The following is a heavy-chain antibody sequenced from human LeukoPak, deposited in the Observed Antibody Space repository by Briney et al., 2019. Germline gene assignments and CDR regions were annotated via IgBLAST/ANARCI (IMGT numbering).Heavy chain of an antibody. CDR3: ARESAGSLHDSTAAFHY. J-gene: IGHJ4*02. D-gene: IGHD2-8*02. CDR2: GHHSESS. CDR1: GDSVTSTY. V-gene: IGHV4-59*02. Sequence: SETLSLTCSVSGDSVTSTYWSWIRQPPGKGLEWIAYGHHSESSDYNPSFRSRVTIPVDTSRNQFSLRLTSVTAADTAVYYCARESAGSLHDSTAAFHYWGQGILVIVSS.